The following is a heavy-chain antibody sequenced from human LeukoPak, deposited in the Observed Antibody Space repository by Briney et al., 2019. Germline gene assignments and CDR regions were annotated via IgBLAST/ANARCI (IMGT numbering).Heavy chain of an antibody. CDR1: GFTFSSYS. CDR2: ISSSGSTI. V-gene: IGHV3-48*04. Sequence: GGTLRLSCAASGFTFSSYSMNWVRQAPGKGLEWVSYISSSGSTIYYADSVKGRFTISRDNAKNSLYLQMNSLRAEDTAVYYCARDRARYMDVWGKGTTVTISS. J-gene: IGHJ6*03. CDR3: ARDRARYMDV.